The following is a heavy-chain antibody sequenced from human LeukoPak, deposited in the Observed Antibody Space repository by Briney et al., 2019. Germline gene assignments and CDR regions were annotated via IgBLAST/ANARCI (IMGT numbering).Heavy chain of an antibody. CDR3: ARADYVLRFLEWSPSGRGMDV. Sequence: GGSLRLSCAASGFTFSSYAMHWVRQAPGKGLEWVAVISYDGSNKYYADSVKGRFTISRDNSKNTLYLQMNSLRAEDTAVYYCARADYVLRFLEWSPSGRGMDVWGQGTTVTVSS. D-gene: IGHD3-3*01. CDR2: ISYDGSNK. V-gene: IGHV3-30-3*01. CDR1: GFTFSSYA. J-gene: IGHJ6*02.